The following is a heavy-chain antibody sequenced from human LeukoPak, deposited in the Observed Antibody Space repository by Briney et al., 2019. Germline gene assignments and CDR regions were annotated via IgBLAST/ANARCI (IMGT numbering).Heavy chain of an antibody. V-gene: IGHV3-21*01. CDR2: IRSSSSYI. D-gene: IGHD3-9*01. CDR1: GFTFSSYS. Sequence: GGSLRLSCAASGFTFSSYSMNWVRQAPGKGLEWVSSIRSSSSYIYYADSVKGRFTISTDNATNSQYLQMNSLRAQDTAVYYCARSYDILTGLSATKKHDAFDIWGQGTMVTVSS. CDR3: ARSYDILTGLSATKKHDAFDI. J-gene: IGHJ3*02.